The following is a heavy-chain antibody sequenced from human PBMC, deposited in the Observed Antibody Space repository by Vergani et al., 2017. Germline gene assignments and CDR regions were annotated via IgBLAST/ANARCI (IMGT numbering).Heavy chain of an antibody. V-gene: IGHV1-2*02. Sequence: QVQLVQSGAEVKKPGSSVKVSCKASGGTFSSYAISWVRQAPGQGLEWMGWINPNSGGTNYAQKFQGRVTMTRDTSISTAYMELSRLRSDDTAVYYCARDMLQSGMDVWGQGTTVTVSS. CDR1: GGTFSSYA. CDR2: INPNSGGT. J-gene: IGHJ6*02. CDR3: ARDMLQSGMDV. D-gene: IGHD4-11*01.